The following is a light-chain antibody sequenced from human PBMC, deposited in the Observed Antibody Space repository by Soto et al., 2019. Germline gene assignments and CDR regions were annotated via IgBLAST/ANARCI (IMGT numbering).Light chain of an antibody. V-gene: IGLV2-14*01. CDR1: SSDVGGYTY. J-gene: IGLJ1*01. CDR3: ASFSSSSTPYV. Sequence: QSALTQPASVSGSPGQSITISCTGTSSDVGGYTYVSWYQQHPGKAPKLMIYEVSNRPSGVSNRFSGSKSGNTASLTISGLQAADEADYYCASFSSSSTPYVFATVTKLTVL. CDR2: EVS.